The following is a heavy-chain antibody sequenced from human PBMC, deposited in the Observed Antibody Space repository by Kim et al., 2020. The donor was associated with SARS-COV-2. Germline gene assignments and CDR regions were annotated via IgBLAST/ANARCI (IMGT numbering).Heavy chain of an antibody. J-gene: IGHJ5*02. Sequence: SETLSLTCAVYGGSFSGYYWSWIRQPPGKGLEWIGEINHSGSTNYNPSLKSRVTISVDTSKNQFSLKLSSVTAADTAVYYCARGVVLGGIAARPNALNYYNWFDPWGQGTLVTVSS. CDR3: ARGVVLGGIAARPNALNYYNWFDP. CDR1: GGSFSGYY. D-gene: IGHD6-6*01. CDR2: INHSGST. V-gene: IGHV4-34*01.